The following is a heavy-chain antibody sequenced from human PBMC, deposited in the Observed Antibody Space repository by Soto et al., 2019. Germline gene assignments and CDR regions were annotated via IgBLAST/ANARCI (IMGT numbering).Heavy chain of an antibody. Sequence: PSDTLSLTCTVSGGSISSYYWNWIRQHPGKGLEWIGYIYYSGSTYYNPSLKSRVTISVDTSKNQFSLKLSSVTAADTAVYYCARSPDYWGQGTLVTVSS. CDR1: GGSISSYY. CDR3: ARSPDY. CDR2: IYYSGST. J-gene: IGHJ4*02. V-gene: IGHV4-59*07.